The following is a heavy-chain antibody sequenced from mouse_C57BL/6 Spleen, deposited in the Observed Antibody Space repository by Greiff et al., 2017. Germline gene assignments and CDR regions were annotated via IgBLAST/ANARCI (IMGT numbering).Heavy chain of an antibody. CDR3: ASGDYGSSYRYYAMDY. Sequence: QVQLQQPGTELVKPGASVKLSCKASGYTFTSYWMHWVKQRPGQGLEWIGNINPSNGGTNYNDKFKSKATVTVDKSSSTAYMQIRCPTSDGYVVSYCASGDYGSSYRYYAMDYWGQGTSVTVSS. D-gene: IGHD1-1*01. J-gene: IGHJ4*01. CDR1: GYTFTSYW. CDR2: INPSNGGT. V-gene: IGHV1-53*01.